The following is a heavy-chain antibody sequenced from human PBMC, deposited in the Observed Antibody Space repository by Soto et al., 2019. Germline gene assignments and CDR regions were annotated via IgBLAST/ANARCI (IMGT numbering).Heavy chain of an antibody. D-gene: IGHD3-10*01. CDR1: GGTFSSHV. CDR2: IMPIIGTA. V-gene: IGHV1-69*01. J-gene: IGHJ4*02. CDR3: ARDVEFRDGNISHLDY. Sequence: QVQLVQSGAEVKKPGSSVKVSCKASGGTFSSHVFNWVRQAPGQGLEWMGGIMPIIGTANYAQKFQGRVTITADESTSTAYMELSSLRSEDTAVYYCARDVEFRDGNISHLDYWGQGNLVTVSS.